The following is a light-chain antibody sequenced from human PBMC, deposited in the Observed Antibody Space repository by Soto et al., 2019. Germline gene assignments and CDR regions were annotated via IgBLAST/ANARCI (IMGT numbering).Light chain of an antibody. CDR3: LLSYNAARV. J-gene: IGLJ2*01. CDR1: TGAVTSNHH. Sequence: QAVVTQEPSLTVSPGGTVTLTCGSSTGAVTSNHHPHRFQQKAGQAPRTLIYDTSNKHSWTPARFSGSLLGDKAALTLSGAQPEDEAQYYCLLSYNAARVFGGGTKLTVL. V-gene: IGLV7-46*01. CDR2: DTS.